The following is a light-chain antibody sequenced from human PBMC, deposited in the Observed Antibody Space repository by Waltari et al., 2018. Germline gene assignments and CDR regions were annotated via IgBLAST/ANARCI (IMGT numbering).Light chain of an antibody. CDR1: QGISSY. Sequence: IQLTQSPSSLSASVGDRVTITCRASQGISSYLAWYQQKPGQVPKLLIYATSTLQTGVPSRFSGSGSGTDFTLTINSLQPEDFATYYCQDLNDFPFTFGQGTKLEI. J-gene: IGKJ2*01. V-gene: IGKV1-9*01. CDR3: QDLNDFPFT. CDR2: ATS.